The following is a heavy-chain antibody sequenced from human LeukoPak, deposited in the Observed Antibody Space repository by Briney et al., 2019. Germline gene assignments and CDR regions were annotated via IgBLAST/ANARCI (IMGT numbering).Heavy chain of an antibody. CDR1: GFTFSSYA. Sequence: GGSLRLSCAASGFTFSSYAMHWVRQAPGKGLEWVAVISYDGSNKYYADSVKGRFTISRDNSKNTLYLQMNSLRAEDTAVYYCAKATGYSSGWYYFDYWGQGTLVTVSS. J-gene: IGHJ4*02. D-gene: IGHD6-19*01. CDR2: ISYDGSNK. V-gene: IGHV3-30*04. CDR3: AKATGYSSGWYYFDY.